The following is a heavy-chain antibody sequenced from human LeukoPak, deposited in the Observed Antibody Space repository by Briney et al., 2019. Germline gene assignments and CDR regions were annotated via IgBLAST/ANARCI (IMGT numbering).Heavy chain of an antibody. CDR1: GGSISSSSYY. CDR3: ARRGYCSSTSCYEYWFDP. CDR2: IYYSGST. V-gene: IGHV4-39*01. D-gene: IGHD2-2*01. J-gene: IGHJ5*02. Sequence: SETLSLTCTVSGGSISSSSYYWGWIRQPPGKGLEWIGIIYYSGSTYYNPSLKSRLTISVDTSKNLFSLKLSSVTATDTAVYYCARRGYCSSTSCYEYWFDPWGQGTLVTVSS.